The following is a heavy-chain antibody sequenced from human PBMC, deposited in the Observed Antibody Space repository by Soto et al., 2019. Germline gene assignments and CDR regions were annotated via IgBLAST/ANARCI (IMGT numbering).Heavy chain of an antibody. CDR3: AKFSLPSDIVVVPAAPGAFDI. Sequence: GGSLRLSCAASGFTFSSYAMSWVRQAPGKGLEWVSAISGSGGSTYYADSVKGRFTISRDNSKNTLYLQMNSLRAEDTAVYYCAKFSLPSDIVVVPAAPGAFDIWGQGTMVTVSS. D-gene: IGHD2-2*01. J-gene: IGHJ3*02. CDR1: GFTFSSYA. V-gene: IGHV3-23*01. CDR2: ISGSGGST.